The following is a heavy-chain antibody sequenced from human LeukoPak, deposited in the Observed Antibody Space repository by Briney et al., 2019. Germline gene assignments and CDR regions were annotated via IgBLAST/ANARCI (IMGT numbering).Heavy chain of an antibody. D-gene: IGHD6-13*01. CDR1: GESFIGYY. V-gene: IGHV4-34*01. Sequence: PSETLSLTCAVYGESFIGYYWSWIRQPPGQGLEWIGEINHSGSANYNPSLKSRDTISVDSSKNQFSLKLSPVTGSDTDVYYCARSDPSVVTSPPSGIAAAAFDYWGQGTLVTVSS. CDR3: ARSDPSVVTSPPSGIAAAAFDY. J-gene: IGHJ4*02. CDR2: INHSGSA.